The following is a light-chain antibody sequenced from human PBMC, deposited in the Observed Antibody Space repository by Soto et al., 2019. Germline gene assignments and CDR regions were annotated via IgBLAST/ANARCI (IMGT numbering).Light chain of an antibody. J-gene: IGKJ1*01. Sequence: EIVITQSPATLSVSPGERATLSCRASQSVSSHLAWYQQKPGQAPRLLISGASTRATGIPARFSGSGSGTEFTLTISSLKYEDFAVYYCQQYHILWTFGQGTKVDI. CDR2: GAS. V-gene: IGKV3-15*01. CDR3: QQYHILWT. CDR1: QSVSSH.